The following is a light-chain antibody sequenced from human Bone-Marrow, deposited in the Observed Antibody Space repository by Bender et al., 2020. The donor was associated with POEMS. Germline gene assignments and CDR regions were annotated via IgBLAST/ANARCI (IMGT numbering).Light chain of an antibody. J-gene: IGLJ3*02. CDR2: HVT. CDR1: SSDIGGYHY. CDR3: AVWDDSLNGWV. V-gene: IGLV2-14*01. Sequence: QSALTQPASVSGSPGQSITISCTGSSSDIGGYHYVSWYQQLPGKAPKLIIYHVTNRPSGVSGRFSGSRSGTSASLAISGLQSEDEADYYCAVWDDSLNGWVFGGGTKLTVL.